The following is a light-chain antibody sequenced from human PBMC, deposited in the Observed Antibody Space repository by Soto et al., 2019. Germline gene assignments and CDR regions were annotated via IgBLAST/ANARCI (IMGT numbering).Light chain of an antibody. J-gene: IGLJ3*02. V-gene: IGLV1-44*01. CDR3: ATWDDSPSGVV. CDR2: SND. CDR1: NSNIGSHA. Sequence: QSALTQPPSASGAPGQRVSISCSGRNSNIGSHAVDWYQQLPGTAPKLLIYSNDQRPSGVPDRFSGSKSGTSASLAISGLQSEDEGDYFCATWDDSPSGVVFGGGTKLTVL.